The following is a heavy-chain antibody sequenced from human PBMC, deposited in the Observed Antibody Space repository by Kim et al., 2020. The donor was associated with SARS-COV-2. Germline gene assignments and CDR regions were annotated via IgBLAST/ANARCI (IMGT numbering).Heavy chain of an antibody. D-gene: IGHD3-10*01. J-gene: IGHJ4*02. CDR3: ARDSSYGSGTLFDY. Sequence: AESGKGRFTISRDNSKNTLYLQMNSLRAEDTAVYYCARDSSYGSGTLFDYWGQGTLVTVSS. V-gene: IGHV3-33*01.